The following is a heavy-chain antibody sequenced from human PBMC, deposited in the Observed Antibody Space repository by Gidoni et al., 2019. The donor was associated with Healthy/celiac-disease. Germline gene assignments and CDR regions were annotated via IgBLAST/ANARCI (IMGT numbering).Heavy chain of an antibody. CDR2: SSRNVGST. J-gene: IGHJ6*02. Sequence: EVQLVESGGGLVQPGGSLRLSCAASGFTFSSYAMHWVRQAPGKGLEYVSASSRNVGSTYYADSVKGRFTSARDNSKNTLYLQMSSLRAEDTAVYYCVKSPALVSAYGMDVWGQGTTVTVSS. D-gene: IGHD5-18*01. CDR1: GFTFSSYA. CDR3: VKSPALVSAYGMDV. V-gene: IGHV3-64D*06.